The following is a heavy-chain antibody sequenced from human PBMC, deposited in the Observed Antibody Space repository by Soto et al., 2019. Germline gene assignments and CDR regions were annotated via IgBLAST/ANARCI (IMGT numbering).Heavy chain of an antibody. J-gene: IGHJ4*02. V-gene: IGHV4-4*02. Sequence: QVQLQESGPGLVKPSGTLSLTCAVSGGSISSSNWCSWFRQPPGKGLEWIGEIYHSGSTNYNPSLQSRVTISVDKSKNKFSLKLSSVTAAETAVYYCARRRRVPAALGFDYWGQGTLVTVSS. CDR2: IYHSGST. CDR3: ARRRRVPAALGFDY. D-gene: IGHD2-2*01. CDR1: GGSISSSNW.